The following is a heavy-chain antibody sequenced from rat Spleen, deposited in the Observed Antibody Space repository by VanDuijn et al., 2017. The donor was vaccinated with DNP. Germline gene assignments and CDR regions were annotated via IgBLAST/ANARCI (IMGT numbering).Heavy chain of an antibody. V-gene: IGHV5-7*01. CDR2: ISYEGSST. CDR1: GFTFSDYN. J-gene: IGHJ2*01. CDR3: ARWGGDYFDY. Sequence: EVQLVESGGGLVQPGRSLKLSCAASGFTFSDYNMAWVRQAPKKGLEWVATISYEGSSTYYPDSVKGRFTISRDNAKSTLYLQMNSLRSEDMATYYCARWGGDYFDYWGQGVMVTVSS.